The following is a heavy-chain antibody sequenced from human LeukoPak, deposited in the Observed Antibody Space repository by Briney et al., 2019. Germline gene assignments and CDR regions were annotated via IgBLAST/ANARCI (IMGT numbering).Heavy chain of an antibody. D-gene: IGHD6-19*01. CDR2: ISSSGSTI. CDR3: ARDGRRSGWYAVDY. CDR1: RFTFSSYE. V-gene: IGHV3-48*03. Sequence: GGSLRLSCAASRFTFSSYEMKWLRHAPGHGREGVLYISSSGSTIYYAYSGKGRFTISRYNAKNSLDLQINSLRDTDASFCYCARDGRRSGWYAVDYWGQGNLVTVSS. J-gene: IGHJ4*02.